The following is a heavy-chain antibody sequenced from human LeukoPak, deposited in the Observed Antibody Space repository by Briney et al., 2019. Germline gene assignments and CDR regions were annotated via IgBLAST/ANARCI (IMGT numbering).Heavy chain of an antibody. CDR3: AKALTVTTFYYYYGMDV. D-gene: IGHD4-17*01. CDR1: GGSISSYY. V-gene: IGHV4-4*07. J-gene: IGHJ6*02. CDR2: IYTSGST. Sequence: ETLSLTCTVSGGSISSYYWSWIRQPAGKGLEWIGRIYTSGSTNYNPSLKSRVTMSVDTSKNQFSLKLSSVTAADTAVYYCAKALTVTTFYYYYGMDVWGQGTTVTVSS.